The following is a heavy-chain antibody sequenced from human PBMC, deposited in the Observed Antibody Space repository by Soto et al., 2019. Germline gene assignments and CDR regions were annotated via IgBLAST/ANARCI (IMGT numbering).Heavy chain of an antibody. D-gene: IGHD6-13*01. CDR3: AKDQGSSWYEIDY. CDR2: ISGSGGST. CDR1: GFTCSNYA. V-gene: IGHV3-23*01. Sequence: GGSLRLSCAASGFTCSNYAVSWVRQAPGKGLEWVSTISGSGGSTYYADSVKGRFTISRDNSKNTLYLQMNSLRAEDTAVYYCAKDQGSSWYEIDYWGQGTLVTVSS. J-gene: IGHJ4*02.